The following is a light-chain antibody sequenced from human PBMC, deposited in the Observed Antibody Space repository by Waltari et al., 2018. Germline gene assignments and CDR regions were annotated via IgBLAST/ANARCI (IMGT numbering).Light chain of an antibody. Sequence: AIRITQSPSSLTASTGDRVTIPCRASQGISNYLAWYQQKPGKAPKLVIHGASTLQSGVPSRFSGSGSDTDFTLTISRLQSEDFATYYCQQYYNYPRTFGQGTKVEVK. CDR3: QQYYNYPRT. CDR2: GAS. CDR1: QGISNY. V-gene: IGKV1-8*01. J-gene: IGKJ1*01.